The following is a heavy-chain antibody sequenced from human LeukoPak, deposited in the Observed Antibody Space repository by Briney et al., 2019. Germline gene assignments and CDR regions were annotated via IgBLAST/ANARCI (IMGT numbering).Heavy chain of an antibody. CDR1: GFTCNSYS. V-gene: IGHV3-21*06. CDR2: ISSSSSYI. J-gene: IGHJ4*02. Sequence: GGSLRLSCAASGFTCNSYSMNWVRQAPGKGLEWVSSISSSSSYIYYADSMKGRFTISRDNAKNSLYLQMNSLRPEDTAVYYCARATRKYNPLDYWGQGTLVTVSS. CDR3: ARATRKYNPLDY. D-gene: IGHD1-1*01.